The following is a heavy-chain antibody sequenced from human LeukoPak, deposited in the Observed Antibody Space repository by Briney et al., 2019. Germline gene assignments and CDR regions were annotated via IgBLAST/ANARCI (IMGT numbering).Heavy chain of an antibody. D-gene: IGHD4-17*01. CDR2: INHSGST. J-gene: IGHJ4*02. Sequence: PSETLSLTCAVYGGSFSGYYWSWIRQPPGKGLEWIGEINHSGSTNYNPSLKSRVTISVDTSKNQFSLRLSSVTAADTAVYYCARYGGLRSDYWGQGTLVTVSS. V-gene: IGHV4-34*01. CDR1: GGSFSGYY. CDR3: ARYGGLRSDY.